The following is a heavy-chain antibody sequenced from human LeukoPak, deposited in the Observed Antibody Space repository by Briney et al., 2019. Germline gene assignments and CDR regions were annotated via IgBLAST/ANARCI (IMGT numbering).Heavy chain of an antibody. D-gene: IGHD3-10*01. Sequence: SETLSLTCAVYGGSFSGYYWSWIRQPPGKGLEWIGEINHSGRTNYNPSLKSRVTISVDTSKNQFSLKLSSVTAADTAVYYCARGRGHSYYYYGMDVWGQGTTVTVSS. CDR1: GGSFSGYY. J-gene: IGHJ6*02. CDR3: ARGRGHSYYYYGMDV. V-gene: IGHV4-34*01. CDR2: INHSGRT.